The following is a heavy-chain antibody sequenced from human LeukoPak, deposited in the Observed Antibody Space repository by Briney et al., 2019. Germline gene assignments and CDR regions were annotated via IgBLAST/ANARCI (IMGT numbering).Heavy chain of an antibody. Sequence: GGSLRLSCAASGFTFDDYAMHWVRQAPGKGLEWVSGISWNSGSIGYADSVKGRFTISRDNAKNSLYLQMNSLKAEDTALYYCAKGIPAAMVPDAFDIWGQGTMVTVSS. CDR2: ISWNSGSI. J-gene: IGHJ3*02. V-gene: IGHV3-9*01. CDR1: GFTFDDYA. D-gene: IGHD2-2*01. CDR3: AKGIPAAMVPDAFDI.